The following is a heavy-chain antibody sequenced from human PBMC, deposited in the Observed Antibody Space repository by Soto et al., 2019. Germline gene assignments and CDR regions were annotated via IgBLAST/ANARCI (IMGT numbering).Heavy chain of an antibody. D-gene: IGHD1-26*01. Sequence: QVQLQESGPGLVKPSGTLSLTCAVFGGSISNSNWWTWVRQPPGKGRDWIGEIFHSGSTNSNSSLMGRVTISVEKANNQFSLKLSSVTAADTAVYYCAHRPIVGAAIWGQGTLVTVSS. J-gene: IGHJ4*02. CDR3: AHRPIVGAAI. CDR2: IFHSGST. CDR1: GGSISNSNW. V-gene: IGHV4-4*02.